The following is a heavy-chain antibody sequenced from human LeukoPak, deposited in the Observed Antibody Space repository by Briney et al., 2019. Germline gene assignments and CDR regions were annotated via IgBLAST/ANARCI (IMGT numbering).Heavy chain of an antibody. CDR3: ARDKGGRYDSRAHDAPFDY. D-gene: IGHD3-22*01. CDR1: GYTFTCYY. Sequence: ASVKVSCKASGYTFTCYYIHWVRQAPGQGLECMGWINPNSGGTNYAQKFQGRVTITTDESTSTAYMELSSLRSEDTAVYYCARDKGGRYDSRAHDAPFDYWGQGTLVTVSS. CDR2: INPNSGGT. V-gene: IGHV1-2*02. J-gene: IGHJ4*02.